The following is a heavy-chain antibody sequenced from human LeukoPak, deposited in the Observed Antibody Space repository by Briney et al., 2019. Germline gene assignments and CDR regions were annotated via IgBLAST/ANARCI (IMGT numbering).Heavy chain of an antibody. D-gene: IGHD3-22*01. J-gene: IGHJ4*02. CDR3: ASQPYYESSGYYFY. V-gene: IGHV4-39*01. Sequence: SETLPPTCTVSGGSISSSTYNWGWIRQPPGKGLEWIGSIYNTGSTFYNPSLKSRVPISIDTSKNQFSLKLTSVTAADTAIYYCASQPYYESSGYYFYWGQGTLVTVSS. CDR2: IYNTGST. CDR1: GGSISSSTYN.